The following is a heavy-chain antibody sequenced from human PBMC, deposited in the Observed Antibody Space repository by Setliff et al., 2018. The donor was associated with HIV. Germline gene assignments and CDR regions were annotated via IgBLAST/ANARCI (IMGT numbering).Heavy chain of an antibody. CDR1: GGSISSYY. CDR3: ARHSPVTTEDYMDV. J-gene: IGHJ6*03. Sequence: PSETLSLTCTVSGGSISSYYWSWIRQPPGKGLEWVGSIYHSGATYFTPSLKSRVTLSVDTSKNQFFLRLTSVSAADTGLYFCARHSPVTTEDYMDVWGKGTTVTVSS. V-gene: IGHV4-59*08. D-gene: IGHD4-17*01. CDR2: IYHSGAT.